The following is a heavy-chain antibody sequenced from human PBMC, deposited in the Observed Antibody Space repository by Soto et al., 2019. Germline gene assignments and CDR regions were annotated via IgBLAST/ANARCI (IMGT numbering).Heavy chain of an antibody. Sequence: GGSLRLSCAASGFIFSSYDMNWVRQAPGRGLEWVSFISSRSITYYGDSVRGRFTISRDNAKNSLYLQMNNLRAEDTGVYYCARDLPVAAADYWGHGTLVTVSS. D-gene: IGHD6-13*01. J-gene: IGHJ4*01. CDR3: ARDLPVAAADY. CDR2: ISSRSIT. CDR1: GFIFSSYD. V-gene: IGHV3-48*01.